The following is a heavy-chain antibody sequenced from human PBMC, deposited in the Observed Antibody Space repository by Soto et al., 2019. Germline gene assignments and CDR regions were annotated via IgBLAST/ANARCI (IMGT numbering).Heavy chain of an antibody. J-gene: IGHJ6*02. V-gene: IGHV4-61*03. D-gene: IGHD7-27*01. CDR2: ISYNGRT. CDR3: AREWGLLPYYVMNV. CDR1: GDSVTSGSYY. Sequence: SETLSLTCIVSGDSVTSGSYYWTWLRQPPGKGLEWIGYISYNGRTKYNHSLQSRVTISVDTSKNDFSLNLSSVNAADTAVYFCAREWGLLPYYVMNVWGHGTAV.